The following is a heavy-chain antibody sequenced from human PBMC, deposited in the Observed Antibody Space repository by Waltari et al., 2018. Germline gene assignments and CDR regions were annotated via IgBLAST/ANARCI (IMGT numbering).Heavy chain of an antibody. J-gene: IGHJ4*02. CDR2: IGRSGDIM. V-gene: IGHV3-48*03. D-gene: IGHD3-10*01. CDR1: GFTFSSEE. Sequence: EVQLVESGGGLIQPGGSLRLSCAASGFTFSSEEVNWVRQAPGKGLDLVSFIGRSGDIMFFADSVRGRFTISRDNAKNSLYLQMNSLRVEDTAVYYCAREQFYNSGIQGSAFDYWGQGTLVTVSS. CDR3: AREQFYNSGIQGSAFDY.